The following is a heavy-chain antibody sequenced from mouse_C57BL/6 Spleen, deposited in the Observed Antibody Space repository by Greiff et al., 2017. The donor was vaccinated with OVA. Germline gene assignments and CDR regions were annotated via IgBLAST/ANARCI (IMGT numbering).Heavy chain of an antibody. CDR1: GYTFTDYE. D-gene: IGHD3-1*01. Sequence: VQLKESGAELVRPGASVTLSCKASGYTFTDYEMHWVKQTPVNGLEWIGAIDPEPGGTAYNQKFKGKAILTADKSSSTAYMELRSLTSEDSAVYYGTRGGLYWSRYFDVWGTGTTVTVSS. V-gene: IGHV1-15*01. CDR2: IDPEPGGT. CDR3: TRGGLYWSRYFDV. J-gene: IGHJ1*03.